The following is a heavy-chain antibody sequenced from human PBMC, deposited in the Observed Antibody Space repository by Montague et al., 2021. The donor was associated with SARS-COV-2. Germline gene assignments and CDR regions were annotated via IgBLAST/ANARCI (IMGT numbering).Heavy chain of an antibody. CDR2: IYSTGDT. Sequence: TLSLTCTVSGGAINRGAYYWTWIRQPPGKGLEWIGNIYSTGDTSYSPSLKGRVGISLDTSKNQVSLNLRSVAAADTAVYYCAREVVHVDVLTDIPKILYYGLDVWGQGTTVVVSS. CDR1: GGAINRGAYY. V-gene: IGHV4-30-4*08. CDR3: AREVVHVDVLTDIPKILYYGLDV. J-gene: IGHJ6*02. D-gene: IGHD2-21*02.